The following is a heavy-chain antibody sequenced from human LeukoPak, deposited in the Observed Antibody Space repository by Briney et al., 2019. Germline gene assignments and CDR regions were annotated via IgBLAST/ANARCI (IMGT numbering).Heavy chain of an antibody. J-gene: IGHJ4*02. CDR2: ISWNSGSI. CDR1: GFTFDDYA. V-gene: IGHV3-9*01. Sequence: GGSLRLSCAASGFTFDDYAMHWVRQAPGKGLEWVSGISWNSGSIGYADSVKGRFTISRDNAKNSLYLQMNSLRAEDTALYYCAKAISSSSWYRTLGYFDYWGQGTLVTVSS. D-gene: IGHD6-13*01. CDR3: AKAISSSSWYRTLGYFDY.